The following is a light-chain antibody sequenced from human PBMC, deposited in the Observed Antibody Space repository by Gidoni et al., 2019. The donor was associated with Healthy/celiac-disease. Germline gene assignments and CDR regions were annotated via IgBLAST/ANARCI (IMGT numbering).Light chain of an antibody. CDR1: KLGDKY. J-gene: IGLJ2*01. CDR2: QDS. CDR3: QAWDSSTHVV. V-gene: IGLV3-1*01. Sequence: SSELTQPPSVSVSPGQPASITCSGDKLGDKYACWYQQKPGQSPVLVIYQDSKRPSGIPERFSGSNSGNTATLTISGIQAMDEADYYCQAWDSSTHVVCGGGTKLTVL.